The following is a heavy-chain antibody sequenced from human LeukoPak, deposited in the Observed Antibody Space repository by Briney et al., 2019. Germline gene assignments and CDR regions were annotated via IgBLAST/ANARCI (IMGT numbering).Heavy chain of an antibody. Sequence: GGSLRLSCAASGFTFSSYAMSWVRQAPGNGLEWVSAISGSGGSTYYADSVKGRFTISRDNSKNTLYLQMNSLRAEDTAVYYCAKRTRYSSRWYPYWGQGTLVTVSS. CDR1: GFTFSSYA. J-gene: IGHJ4*02. D-gene: IGHD6-19*01. V-gene: IGHV3-23*01. CDR2: ISGSGGST. CDR3: AKRTRYSSRWYPY.